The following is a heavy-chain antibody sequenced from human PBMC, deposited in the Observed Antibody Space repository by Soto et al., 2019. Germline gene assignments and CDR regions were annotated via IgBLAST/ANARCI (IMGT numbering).Heavy chain of an antibody. V-gene: IGHV3-30-3*01. D-gene: IGHD2-2*01. CDR1: GFTFSSYA. Sequence: PGGSLRLSCAASGFTFSSYAMHWVRQAPGKGLEWVAVISYDGSNKYYADSVKGRFTISRDNSKNTLYLQMNSLRAEDTAVYYYARDSWSVVVPAAMGGWFDPWGQETLVTVSS. CDR2: ISYDGSNK. CDR3: ARDSWSVVVPAAMGGWFDP. J-gene: IGHJ5*02.